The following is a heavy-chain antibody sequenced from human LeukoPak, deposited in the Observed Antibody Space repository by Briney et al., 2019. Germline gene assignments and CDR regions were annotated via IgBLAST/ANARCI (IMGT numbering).Heavy chain of an antibody. V-gene: IGHV4-4*07. J-gene: IGHJ3*02. Sequence: SETLSLTCTVSGGSISSYYWSWIRQPAGKGLEWIGRIYTSGSTNYNPSLKSRVTMSVDTSKNQFSLKLSSVTAADTAVYYCARDTPYDFWSGYQGLGAFDIWGQGTMVTVSS. D-gene: IGHD3-3*01. CDR3: ARDTPYDFWSGYQGLGAFDI. CDR1: GGSISSYY. CDR2: IYTSGST.